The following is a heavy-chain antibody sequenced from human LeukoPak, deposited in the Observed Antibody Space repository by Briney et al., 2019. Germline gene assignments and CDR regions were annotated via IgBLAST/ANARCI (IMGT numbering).Heavy chain of an antibody. D-gene: IGHD3-10*01. CDR2: INHSGST. J-gene: IGHJ3*02. Sequence: SETLSLTCAVYGGSFSGYYWSWIRQPPGKGLEWIGEINHSGSTNYNPSLKSRVTISVDTSKNQFSLKLSSVTAADTAVYYCARRVRGVIDAFDIWGQGTMVTVSS. CDR3: ARRVRGVIDAFDI. CDR1: GGSFSGYY. V-gene: IGHV4-34*01.